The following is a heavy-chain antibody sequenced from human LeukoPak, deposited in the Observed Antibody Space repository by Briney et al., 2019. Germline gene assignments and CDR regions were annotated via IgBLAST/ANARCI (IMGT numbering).Heavy chain of an antibody. CDR3: ARDLQAYCGGDCYGDAFDV. V-gene: IGHV1-2*02. CDR2: INPNSGGT. J-gene: IGHJ3*01. Sequence: ASVKVSCKASGYSFTGYYMHWVRQAPGQGLEWMGWINPNSGGTNYAQKFQGRVTMTRDTSISTAYMELSRLRSDDTAVYYCARDLQAYCGGDCYGDAFDVWGLGTMVTVSS. CDR1: GYSFTGYY. D-gene: IGHD2-21*02.